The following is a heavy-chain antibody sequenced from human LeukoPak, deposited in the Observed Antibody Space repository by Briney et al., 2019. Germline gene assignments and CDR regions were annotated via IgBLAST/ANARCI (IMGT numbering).Heavy chain of an antibody. V-gene: IGHV1-46*01. D-gene: IGHD4-17*01. CDR2: INPSGGST. Sequence: VSVKVSCKASGYTFTSYYMHWVRQAPGQGLEWMGIINPSGGSTSYAQKFQGRVTMTRDTSTSTVYMELSSLRSEDTAVYYCARVGYGDRGVGSFDIWGQGTMVTVSS. J-gene: IGHJ3*02. CDR3: ARVGYGDRGVGSFDI. CDR1: GYTFTSYY.